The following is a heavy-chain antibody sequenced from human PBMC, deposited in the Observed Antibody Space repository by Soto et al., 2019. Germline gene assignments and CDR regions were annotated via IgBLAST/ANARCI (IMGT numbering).Heavy chain of an antibody. Sequence: KPSETVSLPCSVCGTCVSDYYWSWIRQPAGKGLEHIGRIYTSGSTSYNPSLKRRVTMSMDTSQTQIYLNLTSVTAADTAVYYCARGGIQLSYAFDYWGPGVLLTVSS. CDR2: IYTSGST. V-gene: IGHV4-4*07. J-gene: IGHJ4*02. CDR1: GTCVSDYY. D-gene: IGHD5-18*01. CDR3: ARGGIQLSYAFDY.